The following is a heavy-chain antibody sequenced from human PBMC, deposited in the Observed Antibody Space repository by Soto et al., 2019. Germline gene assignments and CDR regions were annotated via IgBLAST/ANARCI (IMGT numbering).Heavy chain of an antibody. CDR2: ISGNNGAT. J-gene: IGHJ5*01. CDR1: GYTFAHYR. CDR3: ARDLEYFRELGNWFDS. D-gene: IGHD3-3*01. Sequence: ASVKASCKAPGYTFAHYRISWALQAPGQGLEWMGWISGNNGATNYAPKMQGRVTMTIDTSTDTAYMDLRSLTSDDTAVYFCARDLEYFRELGNWFDSWGQGTLVTVSS. V-gene: IGHV1-18*04.